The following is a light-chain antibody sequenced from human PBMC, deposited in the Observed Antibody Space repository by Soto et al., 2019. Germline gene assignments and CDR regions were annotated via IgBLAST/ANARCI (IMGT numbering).Light chain of an antibody. CDR1: QSISSW. V-gene: IGKV1-5*03. CDR3: QHYNDYSRI. Sequence: DLQMTQSPSTLSASIGDRVTITCRASQSISSWLAWYQQKPGKAPKLLIYMASNLQSGVPSRFGGSGSGTEFTLTISSLQPDDFATYYCQHYNDYSRIFGQGTKVEIK. CDR2: MAS. J-gene: IGKJ1*01.